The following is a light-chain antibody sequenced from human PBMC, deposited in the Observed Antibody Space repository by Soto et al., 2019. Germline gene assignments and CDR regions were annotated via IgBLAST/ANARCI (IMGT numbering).Light chain of an antibody. J-gene: IGKJ3*01. CDR3: QHYEGAPLIT. CDR2: DAS. V-gene: IGKV1-33*01. Sequence: DIQMTQSPSSLSASVGDRVTITCQASQDIRQNLNWYQQKPGKVPKLLLHDASNVETVVPSRFSGSGSGTDFTSTISSLQAEAFATYYCQHYEGAPLITFGPGTKADMK. CDR1: QDIRQN.